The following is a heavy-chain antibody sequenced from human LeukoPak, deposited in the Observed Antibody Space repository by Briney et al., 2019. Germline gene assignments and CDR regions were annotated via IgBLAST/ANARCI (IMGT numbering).Heavy chain of an antibody. D-gene: IGHD3-10*01. J-gene: IGHJ4*02. CDR3: ARWATMVRGVISSHLDY. Sequence: ASVKVSCKASGYTFTGYYMHWVRQAPGQGLEWMGIINPSGGSTSYAQKFQGRVTMTRDTSTSTVYMELSSLRSEDTAVYYCARWATMVRGVISSHLDYWGQGTLVTVSS. V-gene: IGHV1-46*01. CDR2: INPSGGST. CDR1: GYTFTGYY.